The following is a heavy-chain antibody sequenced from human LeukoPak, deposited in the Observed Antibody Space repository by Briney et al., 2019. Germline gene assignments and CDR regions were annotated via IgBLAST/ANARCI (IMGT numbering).Heavy chain of an antibody. CDR1: GFTFSSNW. CDR3: ARGGESRAMLHQ. V-gene: IGHV3-7*04. J-gene: IGHJ4*02. CDR2: IRPDGSEK. Sequence: PGGSLRLSCAASGFTFSSNWMNWVRQAPGKGLEWVANIRPDGSEKDCVDSVKGRFTISRDNAKNLLYLQMSRLRVEDTALYYCARGGESRAMLHQWGQGTLVTVSS. D-gene: IGHD3-16*01.